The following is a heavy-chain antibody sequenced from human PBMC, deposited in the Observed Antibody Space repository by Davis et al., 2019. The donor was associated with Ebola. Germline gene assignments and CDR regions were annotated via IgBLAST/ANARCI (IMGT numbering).Heavy chain of an antibody. CDR3: ARVAYGDYWRWFDP. CDR1: GFPFSSYW. D-gene: IGHD4-17*01. J-gene: IGHJ5*02. CDR2: INTDGSRT. V-gene: IGHV3-74*01. Sequence: GESLKISCAVSGFPFSSYWMHWVRQVPGRGLVWVSRINTDGSRTNYADSVKGRFTISRDNAKNTAYLQMNSLRAEDTAVYYCARVAYGDYWRWFDPWGQGTLVTVSS.